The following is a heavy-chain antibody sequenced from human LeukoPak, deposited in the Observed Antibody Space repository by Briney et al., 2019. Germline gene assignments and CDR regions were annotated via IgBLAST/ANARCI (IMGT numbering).Heavy chain of an antibody. CDR1: GGSFSGYY. CDR3: ARYCSSTSCYRYYYYYGMDV. D-gene: IGHD2-2*02. J-gene: IGHJ6*02. Sequence: PSETLSLTCAVYGGSFSGYYWSWIRQPPGKGLEWIGEINHSGSTNYNPSLKSRVTISVDTSKNQFSLKLSSVTAADTAVYYCARYCSSTSCYRYYYYYGMDVWGQGTTVTVSS. CDR2: INHSGST. V-gene: IGHV4-34*01.